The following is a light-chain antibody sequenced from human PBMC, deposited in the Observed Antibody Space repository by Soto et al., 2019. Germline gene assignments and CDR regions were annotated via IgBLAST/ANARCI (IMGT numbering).Light chain of an antibody. J-gene: IGKJ2*01. CDR3: QQRSSWGT. CDR1: QSVTSY. Sequence: EIVLTQSPETLSLSPGERATLSCRASQSVTSYLAWYQQKPGQAPRLLIYDASSRATGIPARFSGSGSGTDFTLTISSLEPEDFAVYYCQQRSSWGTFGQGTKLETK. CDR2: DAS. V-gene: IGKV3-11*01.